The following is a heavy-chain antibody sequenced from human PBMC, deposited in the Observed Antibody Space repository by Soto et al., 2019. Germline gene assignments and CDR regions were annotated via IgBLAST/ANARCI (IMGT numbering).Heavy chain of an antibody. V-gene: IGHV3-13*05. CDR3: ARAYLGRLPRRADYYYAMDV. J-gene: IGHJ6*02. D-gene: IGHD1-26*01. CDR2: LGAAGDP. Sequence: EVKLVESGGGSVQPGESLRLSCAASGFTFRDYDMHWVRQPTGKGLEWVSGLGAAGDPYYIASVKGRFSVSRDNAQTSLYLQMNNLRVEDTAVYFCARAYLGRLPRRADYYYAMDVWGRGITVTVSS. CDR1: GFTFRDYD.